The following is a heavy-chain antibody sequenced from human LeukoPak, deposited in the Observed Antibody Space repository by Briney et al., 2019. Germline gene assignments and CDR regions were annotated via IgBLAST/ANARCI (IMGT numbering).Heavy chain of an antibody. Sequence: PGGSLRLSCAASGFTFHDYGMSWVRQAPGKGLEWVSGINWNGGSTGYADSVKGRFTISGDNAKNSLYLQMNSLRAEDTALYYCARVNYYDGSGYYYFDYWGQGTLVTVSS. CDR3: ARVNYYDGSGYYYFDY. CDR2: INWNGGST. J-gene: IGHJ4*02. D-gene: IGHD3-22*01. CDR1: GFTFHDYG. V-gene: IGHV3-20*04.